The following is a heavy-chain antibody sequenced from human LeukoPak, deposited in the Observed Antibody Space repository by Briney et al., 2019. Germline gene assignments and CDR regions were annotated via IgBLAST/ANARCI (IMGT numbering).Heavy chain of an antibody. V-gene: IGHV3-48*03. CDR3: ARSGYSGYTSFDY. CDR1: GFTFSSYE. D-gene: IGHD5-12*01. CDR2: ISSSVSTI. J-gene: IGHJ4*02. Sequence: GGTLRLSCAASGFTFSSYEMNWVRQAPGKGLGWVSYISSSVSTIYYADSVKARFTISRHNAKNSLYLQMNSLRAEDTAVYYCARSGYSGYTSFDYWDQGTLVTVSS.